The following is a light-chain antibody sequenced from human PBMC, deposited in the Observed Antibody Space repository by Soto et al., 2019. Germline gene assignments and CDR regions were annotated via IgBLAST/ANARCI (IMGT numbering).Light chain of an antibody. CDR1: ESVVSSY. J-gene: IGKJ1*01. CDR3: QQYGSIPWT. V-gene: IGKV3-20*01. Sequence: EIVLTQSPGTLSLSPGERATLSCRATESVVSSYLAWYQLKTGQAPRLLIYDASSRATGIPDRFSGSGSGTDFTLTISRLEPEDFAVYYCQQYGSIPWTFGQGTKVEIK. CDR2: DAS.